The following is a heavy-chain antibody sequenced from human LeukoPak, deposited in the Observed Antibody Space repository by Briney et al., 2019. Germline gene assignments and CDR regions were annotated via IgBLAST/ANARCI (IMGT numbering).Heavy chain of an antibody. V-gene: IGHV7-4-1*02. CDR2: INTNTGNP. Sequence: ASVEVSCKASGYTFTSYAMNWVRQAPGQGLEWMGWINTNTGNPTYAQGFTGRFVFSLDTSVSTAYLQISSLKAEDTAVYYCAREAPGIAVAGEFDYWGQGTLVTVSS. CDR1: GYTFTSYA. J-gene: IGHJ4*02. D-gene: IGHD6-19*01. CDR3: AREAPGIAVAGEFDY.